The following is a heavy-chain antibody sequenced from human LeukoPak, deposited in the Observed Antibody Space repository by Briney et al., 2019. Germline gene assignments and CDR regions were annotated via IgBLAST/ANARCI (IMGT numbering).Heavy chain of an antibody. Sequence: ASLKVSCNASGYTFTSYGISWVRQAPGQGLEWMGWINPNSGGTNYAQKFQGRVIMTRDTSISTAYMELSRLRSDDTAVYYCARELVKGRLFPAQVGYWGQGTLVTVSS. CDR1: GYTFTSYG. CDR2: INPNSGGT. D-gene: IGHD3-10*01. V-gene: IGHV1-2*02. J-gene: IGHJ4*02. CDR3: ARELVKGRLFPAQVGY.